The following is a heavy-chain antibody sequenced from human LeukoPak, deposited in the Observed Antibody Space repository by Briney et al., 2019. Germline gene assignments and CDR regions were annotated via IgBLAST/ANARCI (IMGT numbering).Heavy chain of an antibody. J-gene: IGHJ4*02. D-gene: IGHD6-19*01. CDR3: ATIEAVRFHY. CDR1: GYSISSGYY. CDR2: IYHSGST. V-gene: IGHV4-38-2*02. Sequence: SETLSLTCTVSGYSISSGYYWGWIRQPPGKGLEWIGSIYHSGSTYYNPSLKSRVTISVDTSKNQFSLKLSSVTAADTAVYYCATIEAVRFHYWGQGTLVTVSS.